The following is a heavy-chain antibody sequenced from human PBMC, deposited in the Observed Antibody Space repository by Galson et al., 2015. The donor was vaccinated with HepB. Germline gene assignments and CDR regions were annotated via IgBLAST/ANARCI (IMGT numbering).Heavy chain of an antibody. CDR3: ARERPPYYDFWSGYPAEYFQH. CDR2: ISSSGSTI. D-gene: IGHD3-3*01. J-gene: IGHJ1*01. CDR1: GFTFSDYY. V-gene: IGHV3-11*01. Sequence: SLRLSCAASGFTFSDYYMSWIRQAPGQGLEWGSYISSSGSTIYYADSVKGRFTISRDNAKNSLYLQMNSLRAEDTAVYYCARERPPYYDFWSGYPAEYFQHWGQGTLVTVSS.